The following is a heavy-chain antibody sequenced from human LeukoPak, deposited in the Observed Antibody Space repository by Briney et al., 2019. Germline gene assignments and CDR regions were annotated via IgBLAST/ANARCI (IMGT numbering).Heavy chain of an antibody. D-gene: IGHD6-6*01. J-gene: IGHJ6*03. CDR1: GFTFSSHS. Sequence: GGSLRLSCAASGFTFSSHSMNWVRQAPGKGLVWVSSISSSSSHIYYADSVKGRFTISRDNAKNSLYLQMNSLRAEDTAVYYCARGGLYSSSSYYYYMDVWGKGTTVTVSS. V-gene: IGHV3-21*01. CDR2: ISSSSSHI. CDR3: ARGGLYSSSSYYYYMDV.